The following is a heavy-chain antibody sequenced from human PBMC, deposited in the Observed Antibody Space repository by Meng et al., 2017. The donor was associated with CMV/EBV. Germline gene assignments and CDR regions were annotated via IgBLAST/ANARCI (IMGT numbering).Heavy chain of an antibody. D-gene: IGHD5/OR15-5a*01. Sequence: GESLKTSCAASGSTFSSYSMNWVRQAPGKGLEWVSYISGSSNTLYYADSVKGRFTSTRDNAKNSPYLQMNSQRAEDTAVYYCARGGAGGYSVYETDLWWLCYYYGMDVWGQGTTVTVSS. CDR3: ARGGAGGYSVYETDLWWLCYYYGMDV. CDR1: GSTFSSYS. V-gene: IGHV3-48*04. CDR2: ISGSSNTL. J-gene: IGHJ6*02.